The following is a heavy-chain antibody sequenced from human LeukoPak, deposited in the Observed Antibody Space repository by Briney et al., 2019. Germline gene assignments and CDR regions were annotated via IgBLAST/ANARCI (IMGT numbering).Heavy chain of an antibody. Sequence: ETGGSLRLSCAASGFTFSSYWMSWVRQAPGKGLEWVANIKEDGSEKYYVDSVKGRFTISRDNAKNSLFLQMNSLTVDDTAVYYCSGGSRFVDYWGQGTLVTVSS. J-gene: IGHJ4*02. D-gene: IGHD3-16*01. V-gene: IGHV3-7*01. CDR3: SGGSRFVDY. CDR1: GFTFSSYW. CDR2: IKEDGSEK.